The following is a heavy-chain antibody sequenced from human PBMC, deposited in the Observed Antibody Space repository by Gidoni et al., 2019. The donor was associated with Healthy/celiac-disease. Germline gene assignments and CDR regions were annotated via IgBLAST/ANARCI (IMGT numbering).Heavy chain of an antibody. Sequence: QVQLVESGGGWVKPGGSLRRSCAASGFTFSDYYMSWSRQAPGKGLEWVSYISSSGSTIYYADSVKGLFTISRDNAKNSLYLQMHSLRAEDTAVYYCARKQWLVPFDYWGQGTLVTVSS. CDR1: GFTFSDYY. J-gene: IGHJ4*02. CDR3: ARKQWLVPFDY. V-gene: IGHV3-11*01. D-gene: IGHD6-19*01. CDR2: ISSSGSTI.